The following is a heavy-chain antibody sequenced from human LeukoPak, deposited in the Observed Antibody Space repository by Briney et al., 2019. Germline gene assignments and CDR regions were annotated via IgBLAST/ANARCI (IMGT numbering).Heavy chain of an antibody. CDR2: ITGSGDST. Sequence: GGSLRLSCAASGFTFSSYGLSWVRQAPGKGLEWVSGITGSGDSTFYADSVKGRFTISRDNSKNTLYLQMNSLRAEDTAVYYCAKTAGIAAAADFDYWGQGTLVTVSS. CDR3: AKTAGIAAAADFDY. V-gene: IGHV3-23*01. D-gene: IGHD6-13*01. J-gene: IGHJ4*02. CDR1: GFTFSSYG.